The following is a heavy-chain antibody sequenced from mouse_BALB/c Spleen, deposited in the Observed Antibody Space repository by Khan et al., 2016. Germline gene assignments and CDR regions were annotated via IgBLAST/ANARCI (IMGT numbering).Heavy chain of an antibody. CDR1: GYTFPNYG. V-gene: IGHV9-1*02. CDR2: INTYRGES. D-gene: IGHD1-1*01. CDR3: ARYRYYYGSSRYIDF. J-gene: IGHJ1*01. Sequence: QFPLLPSGPELKKPGTTVKISCKASGYTFPNYGMNWVKQAPGKGLKWMGWINTYRGESTYADDFKGRFAFSLETSDNTAYLQLNQLQTHDQATFCCARYRYYYGSSRYIDFWGAGTTVTVSS.